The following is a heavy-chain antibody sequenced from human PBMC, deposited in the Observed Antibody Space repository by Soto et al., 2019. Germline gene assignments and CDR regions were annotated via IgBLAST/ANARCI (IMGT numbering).Heavy chain of an antibody. CDR2: IYYSGST. J-gene: IGHJ4*02. Sequence: SETLSLTCTVSGGSISSYYWSWIRQPPGKGLEWIGYIYYSGSTNYNPSLKSRVTISVDTSKNQFSLKLSSVTAADTVVYYCARARLPQYYFDYWGQGTLVTVSS. V-gene: IGHV4-59*01. D-gene: IGHD5-12*01. CDR1: GGSISSYY. CDR3: ARARLPQYYFDY.